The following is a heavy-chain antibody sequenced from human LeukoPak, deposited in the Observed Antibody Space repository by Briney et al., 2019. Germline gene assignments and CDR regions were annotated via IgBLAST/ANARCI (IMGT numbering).Heavy chain of an antibody. V-gene: IGHV3-66*01. CDR1: GFNITSNY. CDR3: AREGMGYFDS. Sequence: PGESLRLSCAASGFNITSNYMNWVRQAPGKGLEWVAIIYSGGFTYYRDSVKGRFTIYRDNSKNTVYLQMNSLRVEDTAVYYCAREGMGYFDSWGQGTLVTVSS. D-gene: IGHD5-24*01. J-gene: IGHJ4*02. CDR2: IYSGGFT.